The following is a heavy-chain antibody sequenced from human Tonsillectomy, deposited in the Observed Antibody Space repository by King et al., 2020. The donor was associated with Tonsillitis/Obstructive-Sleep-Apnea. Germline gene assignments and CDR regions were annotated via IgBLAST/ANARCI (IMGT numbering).Heavy chain of an antibody. D-gene: IGHD4-23*01. CDR2: ISSSSRYT. V-gene: IGHV3-11*05. J-gene: IGHJ6*03. Sequence: VQLVESGGGLVKPGGSLRLSCAASGLTFSDYFINLIRHAPGKVLEWVSYISSSSRYTKYADSVKGRFSNSRENAKNSLYLQMNSLRAEDTAVYYCARENSSYYFMDVWGKGTTVTVSS. CDR3: ARENSSYYFMDV. CDR1: GLTFSDYF.